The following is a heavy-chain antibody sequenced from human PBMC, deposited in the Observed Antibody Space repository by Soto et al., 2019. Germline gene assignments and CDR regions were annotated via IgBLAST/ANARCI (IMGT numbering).Heavy chain of an antibody. J-gene: IGHJ4*02. CDR3: ATLQMTGPDY. V-gene: IGHV3-74*01. CDR2: INDDGSGT. CDR1: GITFSSYW. Sequence: QPGGSLRLSCEASGITFSSYWMHWVRQAPGKGLVWVSRINDDGSGTSYGDSVKGRFTISRDNAKNTVYLQMNSLSAEDTAVYYCATLQMTGPDYWGQGTPVTVSS.